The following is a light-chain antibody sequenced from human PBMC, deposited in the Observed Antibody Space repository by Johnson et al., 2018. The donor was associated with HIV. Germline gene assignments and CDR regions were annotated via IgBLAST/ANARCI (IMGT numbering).Light chain of an antibody. J-gene: IGLJ1*01. CDR1: SSNIGNNY. V-gene: IGLV1-51*01. Sequence: QSALTQPPSVSAAPGQKVTISCSGSSSNIGNNYVSWYQQLPGTAPKLLIYDNNKRPSGIPDRFSASKSGTSATLGITGLQTGDEADYYCGTWDSSLSAYVFGTGTKGTVL. CDR3: GTWDSSLSAYV. CDR2: DNN.